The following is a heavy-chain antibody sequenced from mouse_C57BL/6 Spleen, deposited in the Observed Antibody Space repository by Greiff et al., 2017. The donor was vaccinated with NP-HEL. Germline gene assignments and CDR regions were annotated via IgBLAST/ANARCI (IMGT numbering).Heavy chain of an antibody. J-gene: IGHJ3*01. CDR3: ARGRGYDGAWFAY. V-gene: IGHV1-69*01. CDR2: IDPSDSYT. CDR1: GYTFTSYW. D-gene: IGHD2-2*01. Sequence: QVQLKQPGAELVMPGASVKLSCKASGYTFTSYWMHWVKQRHGQGLEWIGEIDPSDSYTNYNQQFKGKSTLTVDKSSSTAYMQLSSLTSEDSAVYYCARGRGYDGAWFAYWGQGTLVTVSA.